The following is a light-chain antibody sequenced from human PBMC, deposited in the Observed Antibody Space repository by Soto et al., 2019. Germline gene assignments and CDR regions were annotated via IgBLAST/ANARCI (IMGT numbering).Light chain of an antibody. CDR3: QQYNNWPWT. V-gene: IGKV3-15*01. J-gene: IGKJ1*01. Sequence: EIVKTQSPATLSVSPGERATLSCRASQSVSRNLAWYQQKPGQAPRLLIYDASTRATGIPARFSGGGSGTEFTLTISSLQSEDFAVYYCQQYNNWPWTFGQGTKVDI. CDR2: DAS. CDR1: QSVSRN.